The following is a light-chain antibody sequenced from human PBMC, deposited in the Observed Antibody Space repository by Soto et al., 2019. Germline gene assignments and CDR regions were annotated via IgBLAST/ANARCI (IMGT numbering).Light chain of an antibody. V-gene: IGKV3-20*01. CDR1: QSVSSSY. Sequence: EIVLTQSPGTLSLSPGERATLSCRASQSVSSSYLAGYQQKPGQAPRLLIYGASSRATGIPDRFSGSGSGTYFTLSISRLEPEDVAVYYCQQDGGAPPFTFGGGTKVEIK. CDR2: GAS. J-gene: IGKJ4*01. CDR3: QQDGGAPPFT.